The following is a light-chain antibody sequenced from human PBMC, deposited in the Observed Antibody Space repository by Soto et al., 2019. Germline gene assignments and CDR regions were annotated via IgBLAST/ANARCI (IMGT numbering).Light chain of an antibody. CDR3: QQYNNWPLT. Sequence: EIVMTQSPATLSVSPGERPTLSCRASQSVSSNLAWYQQKPGQAPRLLIYGASTRDTGIPDRFSGSGSGTEVTLTISSLQSEDFAVYYCQQYNNWPLTFGGGTKVDI. CDR2: GAS. V-gene: IGKV3-15*01. CDR1: QSVSSN. J-gene: IGKJ4*01.